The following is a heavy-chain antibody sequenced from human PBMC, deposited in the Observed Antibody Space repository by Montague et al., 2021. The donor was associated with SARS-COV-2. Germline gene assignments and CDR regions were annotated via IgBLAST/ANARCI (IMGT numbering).Heavy chain of an antibody. CDR3: ARATYYGGPSDY. Sequence: SLRLSCAASGFTVSRTYVNWVRQAPGKGLEWVPVTYAGGTTYYAXXVKGRFTISADNSKNTLYLQMHSLRAEDTAVYYCARATYYGGPSDYWGQGTLVTVSS. D-gene: IGHD4-23*01. V-gene: IGHV3-53*01. J-gene: IGHJ4*02. CDR1: GFTVSRTY. CDR2: TYAGGTT.